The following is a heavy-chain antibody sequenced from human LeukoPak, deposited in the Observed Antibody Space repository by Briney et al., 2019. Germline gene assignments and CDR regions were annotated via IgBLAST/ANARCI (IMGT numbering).Heavy chain of an antibody. J-gene: IGHJ4*02. V-gene: IGHV4-38-2*02. CDR1: GYSISSGYY. D-gene: IGHD6-6*01. Sequence: SETLSLTCAVSGYSISSGYYWGWIRQPPGKGLEWIGSIYHGGSTYYNPSLKSRVTISVDTSKNQFSLKLSSVTATDAAIYYCERERSSSSDYWGQGTLVTVSS. CDR2: IYHGGST. CDR3: ERERSSSSDY.